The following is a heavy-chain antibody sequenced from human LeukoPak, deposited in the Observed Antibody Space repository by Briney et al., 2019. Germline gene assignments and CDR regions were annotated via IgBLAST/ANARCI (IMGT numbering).Heavy chain of an antibody. Sequence: KHGESLKISCKGSGYSFTSYWIGWVRQMPGKGLEWMGIIYPGDSDTRYSPSFQGQVTISADKSISTAYLQWSSLKASDTAMYYCARLAATVTTPTNNSFDPWGQGTLVTVSS. J-gene: IGHJ5*02. V-gene: IGHV5-51*01. CDR1: GYSFTSYW. CDR2: IYPGDSDT. D-gene: IGHD4-17*01. CDR3: ARLAATVTTPTNNSFDP.